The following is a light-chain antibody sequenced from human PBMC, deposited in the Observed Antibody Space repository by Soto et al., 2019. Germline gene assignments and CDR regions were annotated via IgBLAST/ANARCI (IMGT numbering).Light chain of an antibody. J-gene: IGLJ3*02. V-gene: IGLV2-11*01. CDR2: DVS. Sequence: QSALTQPRPVSGSPGQSVTISCTGTSSDVGGYKYVSWYQQHPGKAPKFIIYDVSERPSGVPDRFSGSKSGNTASLTISGLEAEDEADYYCCSYAGSYSWVFGGGTKLTVL. CDR3: CSYAGSYSWV. CDR1: SSDVGGYKY.